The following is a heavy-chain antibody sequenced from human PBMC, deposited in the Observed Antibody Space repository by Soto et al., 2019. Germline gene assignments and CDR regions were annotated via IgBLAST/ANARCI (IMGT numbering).Heavy chain of an antibody. CDR2: INHSGSR. CDR1: GGSFSGYY. J-gene: IGHJ5*02. V-gene: IGHV4-34*01. Sequence: SETLSLTCAVYGGSFSGYYWTWIRQPPGKGLEWIGEINHSGSRNYNPFLRGRLTISLDTSKNQFSLRLSSVTSADTAVYYCARGLAPTIFGTVPTPNWFDPWGQGTQVTVSS. D-gene: IGHD3-3*01. CDR3: ARGLAPTIFGTVPTPNWFDP.